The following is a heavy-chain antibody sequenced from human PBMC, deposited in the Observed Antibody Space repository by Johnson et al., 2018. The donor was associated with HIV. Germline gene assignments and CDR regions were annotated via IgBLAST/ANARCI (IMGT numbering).Heavy chain of an antibody. CDR1: GFTLSSYA. Sequence: QVQLMESGGGVVQPGRSLRLSCAASGFTLSSYAMHWVRQAPGKGLEWVAVISSDGSNKYYAGSVKGQFTISRDNSKNTLYLQMNGLRPVDTAVYYCARDWDWGGAFDIWGQGTMVTVSS. CDR3: ARDWDWGGAFDI. V-gene: IGHV3-30*04. CDR2: ISSDGSNK. D-gene: IGHD3/OR15-3a*01. J-gene: IGHJ3*02.